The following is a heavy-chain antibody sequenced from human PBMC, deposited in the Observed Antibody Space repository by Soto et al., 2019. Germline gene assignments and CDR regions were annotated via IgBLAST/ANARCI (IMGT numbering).Heavy chain of an antibody. V-gene: IGHV4-30-4*01. CDR1: GDSISSGNKY. Sequence: QVQLRESGPGLVMPSQTLSLTCTVSGDSISSGNKYWSWIRQPPGKGLEWIGYIFSSGTTYYNPSLKSRLTMSLDASQNQFSLQLKSLTDADTAVYFCARVPSPFDYYYAMDVWGQGTTVTVSS. CDR2: IFSSGTT. J-gene: IGHJ6*02. D-gene: IGHD3-16*01. CDR3: ARVPSPFDYYYAMDV.